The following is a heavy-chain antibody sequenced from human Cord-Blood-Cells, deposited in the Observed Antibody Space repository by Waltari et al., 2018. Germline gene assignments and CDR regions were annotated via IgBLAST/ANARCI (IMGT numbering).Heavy chain of an antibody. CDR1: GGSISSSSYY. V-gene: IGHV4-39*07. CDR2: IYYSGST. Sequence: QLQLQESGPGLVKPSETLSLTCTVSGGSISSSSYYWGWIRQPPGKGLEWIGGIYYSGSTSYNPSLKSRVTMSVDTSKNQFSLKLSSVTAADTAVYYCASYDSSGLYFDYWGQGTLVTVSS. D-gene: IGHD3-22*01. CDR3: ASYDSSGLYFDY. J-gene: IGHJ4*02.